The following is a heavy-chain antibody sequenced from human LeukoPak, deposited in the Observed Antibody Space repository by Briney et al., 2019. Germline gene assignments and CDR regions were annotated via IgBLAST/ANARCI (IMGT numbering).Heavy chain of an antibody. CDR1: GFTFNSYA. V-gene: IGHV3-23*01. CDR2: ISGSGGST. CDR3: AKSWYAVYYFDY. D-gene: IGHD6-13*01. J-gene: IGHJ4*02. Sequence: PGGSLRLSCAASGFTFNSYAMSWLRQAPGKGREGVSAISGSGGSTYYADSVKGRFTISRDNSKNTLYLQMNSLRAEDTAVYYCAKSWYAVYYFDYWGQGTLVTVSP.